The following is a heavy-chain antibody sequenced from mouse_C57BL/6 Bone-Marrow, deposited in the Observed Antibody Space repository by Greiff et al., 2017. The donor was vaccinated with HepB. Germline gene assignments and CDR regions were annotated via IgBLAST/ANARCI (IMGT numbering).Heavy chain of an antibody. D-gene: IGHD1-1*01. J-gene: IGHJ2*01. CDR2: ISYSGST. Sequence: EVQRVESGPGMVKPSQSLSLTCTVTGYSITSGYDWHWIRHFPGNKLEWMGYISYSGSTNYNPSLKSRISITHDTSKNHFFLKLNSVTTEDTATYYCARGGILRYYFDYWGQGTTLTVSS. V-gene: IGHV3-1*01. CDR3: ARGGILRYYFDY. CDR1: GYSITSGYD.